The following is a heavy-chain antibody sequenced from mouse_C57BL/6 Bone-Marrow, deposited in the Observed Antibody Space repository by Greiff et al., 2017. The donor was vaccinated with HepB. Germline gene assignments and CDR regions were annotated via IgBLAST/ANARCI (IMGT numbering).Heavy chain of an antibody. Sequence: VKLQESGAELVRPGASVTLSCKASGYTFTDYEMHWVKQTPVHGLEWIGAIDPETGGTAYNQKFKGKAILTADKSSSTAYMELRSLTSEDSAVYYCTRGNYLYFDYWGQGTTLTVSS. CDR2: IDPETGGT. V-gene: IGHV1-15*01. CDR3: TRGNYLYFDY. CDR1: GYTFTDYE. D-gene: IGHD2-1*01. J-gene: IGHJ2*01.